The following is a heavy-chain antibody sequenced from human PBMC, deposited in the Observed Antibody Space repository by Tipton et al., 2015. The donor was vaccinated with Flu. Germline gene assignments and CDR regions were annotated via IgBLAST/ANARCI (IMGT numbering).Heavy chain of an antibody. Sequence: LSLTCAVSGFTFSRYGMSWVRQAPGKGLEWVSGFSASSRTTYFAHSVKGRFTIPRDNFKNTLYLQMNSVRAEDTAVYYCAKVIPELVAVLDYWGQGSLVTVSS. CDR2: FSASSRTT. CDR3: AKVIPELVAVLDY. V-gene: IGHV3-23*01. D-gene: IGHD5-12*01. J-gene: IGHJ4*02. CDR1: GFTFSRYG.